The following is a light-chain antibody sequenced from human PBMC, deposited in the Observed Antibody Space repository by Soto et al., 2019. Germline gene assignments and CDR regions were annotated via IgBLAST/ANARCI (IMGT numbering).Light chain of an antibody. CDR2: DTS. J-gene: IGKJ5*01. CDR3: QQYGRSPLVT. CDR1: QSVTSSF. Sequence: EIVLTQSPGTLSLSPGERATLSCRASQSVTSSFLAWLQQKPGQAPRLLIYDTSSRATGIPDRFSGSGSGTDFTLTISRLEPEDFAVYYCQQYGRSPLVTFGQGTRLEIK. V-gene: IGKV3-20*01.